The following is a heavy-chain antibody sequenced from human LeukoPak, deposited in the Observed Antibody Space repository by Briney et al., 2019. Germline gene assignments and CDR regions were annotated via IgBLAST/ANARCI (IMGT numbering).Heavy chain of an antibody. CDR1: GFTFSSDS. CDR2: FSSSSSYI. D-gene: IGHD2-2*01. J-gene: IGHJ4*02. V-gene: IGHV3-21*01. Sequence: GGSLRLSCAPSGFTFSSDSMNWGRQAPGKGLEGVSSFSSSSSYIYYADSVKGRFTISRDNAKNSLYLQMNSLRAEDTAVYYCARDAGDIVVVPAATRPNDYWGQGTLVTVSS. CDR3: ARDAGDIVVVPAATRPNDY.